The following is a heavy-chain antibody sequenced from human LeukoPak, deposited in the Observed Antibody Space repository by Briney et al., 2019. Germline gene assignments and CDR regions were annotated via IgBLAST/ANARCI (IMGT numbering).Heavy chain of an antibody. CDR3: AREAVGHYDSSGYYWDY. D-gene: IGHD3-22*01. CDR2: ISYDGSNK. Sequence: GRSLRLSCAASGFTFSSYAMHWVRQAPGKGLEWVAVISYDGSNKYYADSVKGRFTISRDNSKNTLYLQMNSLRAEDTAVYYCAREAVGHYDSSGYYWDYWGQGTLVTVSS. J-gene: IGHJ4*02. V-gene: IGHV3-30-3*01. CDR1: GFTFSSYA.